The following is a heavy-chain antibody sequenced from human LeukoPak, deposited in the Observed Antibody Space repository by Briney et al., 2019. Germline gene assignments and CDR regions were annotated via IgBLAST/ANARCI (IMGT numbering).Heavy chain of an antibody. V-gene: IGHV1-46*01. D-gene: IGHD2-8*01. Sequence: ASVKVSCKASGYTFTGYYMHWVRQAPGQGLEWMGWINPSGGSTSYAQKFQGRVTMTRDTSTSTVYMELSSLRSEDTAVYYCARDLSNDRPNYYYYYGMDVWGQGTTVTVSS. CDR2: INPSGGST. CDR3: ARDLSNDRPNYYYYYGMDV. J-gene: IGHJ6*02. CDR1: GYTFTGYY.